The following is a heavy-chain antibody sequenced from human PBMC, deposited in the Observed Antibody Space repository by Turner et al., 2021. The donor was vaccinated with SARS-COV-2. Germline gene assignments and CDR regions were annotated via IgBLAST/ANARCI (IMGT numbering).Heavy chain of an antibody. CDR1: GGSISSSSYY. Sequence: QLQLQESGPGLVKPSETLSLTCSVSGGSISSSSYYWGWIRQPPGKGPEWIGSVYYRGNTYYNPSLESRVTISVDTSNNQFSLKLNSVTAADTAVYYCARVKSTVTTYYYYYMDVWGKGTMVTVSS. CDR2: VYYRGNT. J-gene: IGHJ6*03. CDR3: ARVKSTVTTYYYYYMDV. V-gene: IGHV4-39*01. D-gene: IGHD4-4*01.